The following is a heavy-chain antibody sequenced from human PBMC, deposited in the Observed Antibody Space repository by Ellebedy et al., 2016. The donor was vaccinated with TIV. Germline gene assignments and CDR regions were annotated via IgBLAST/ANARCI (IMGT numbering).Heavy chain of an antibody. J-gene: IGHJ4*02. CDR3: AKGGLNLKWLLGY. D-gene: IGHD3-22*01. V-gene: IGHV3-23*01. Sequence: DSVKGRFTISRDISENTLYLQMNSLRAEDTAVYYCAKGGLNLKWLLGYWGQGTLVTVSS.